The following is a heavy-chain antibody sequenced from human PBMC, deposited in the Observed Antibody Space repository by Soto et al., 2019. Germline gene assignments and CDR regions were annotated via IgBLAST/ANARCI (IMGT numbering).Heavy chain of an antibody. Sequence: TPCLPRPFFGGSISSWNFYRSWICQPPGKGLEWIGFISYSGSTNYNPSLKSRVTISVDKSKNQFSLKLSSVTAADTAVYYCASLPATSDFDYWGQGTLVTVSS. CDR1: GGSISSWNFY. D-gene: IGHD2-2*01. CDR3: ASLPATSDFDY. CDR2: ISYSGST. V-gene: IGHV4-30-4*01. J-gene: IGHJ4*02.